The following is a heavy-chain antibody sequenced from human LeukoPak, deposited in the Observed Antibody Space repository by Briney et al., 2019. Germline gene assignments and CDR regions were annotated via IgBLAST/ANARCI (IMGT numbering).Heavy chain of an antibody. CDR1: GGSISSSSYY. V-gene: IGHV4-39*01. CDR2: IYYSGST. Sequence: SETLSLTCTVSGGSISSSSYYWGWIRQPPGKGLEWIGSIYYSGSTYYNPSLKSRVTISVDTSKNQFSLKLSSVTAADTAVYYCARLLRERWSGYYVNDYWGQGTLVTVSS. J-gene: IGHJ4*02. D-gene: IGHD3-3*01. CDR3: ARLLRERWSGYYVNDY.